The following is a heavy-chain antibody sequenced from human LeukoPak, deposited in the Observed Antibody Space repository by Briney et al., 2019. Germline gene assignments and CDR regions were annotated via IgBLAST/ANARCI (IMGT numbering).Heavy chain of an antibody. Sequence: SETLSLTCAVYGGSFSGYYWSWIRQPPGKGLEWIGEINHGGSTNYNPSLKSRVTISVDTSKNQFSLKLSSVTAADTAVYYCASKNKKGGGFDYWGQGTLVTVSS. V-gene: IGHV4-34*01. D-gene: IGHD2/OR15-2a*01. CDR2: INHGGST. CDR1: GGSFSGYY. CDR3: ASKNKKGGGFDY. J-gene: IGHJ4*02.